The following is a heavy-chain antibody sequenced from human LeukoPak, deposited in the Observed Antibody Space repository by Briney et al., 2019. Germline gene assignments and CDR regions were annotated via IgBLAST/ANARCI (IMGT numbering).Heavy chain of an antibody. Sequence: GGSLRLSCAASGFTFNSYAMSWVRQAPGKGLEWVSAISGSGGTTYYADSVKGRFTISRDNSKSTLYLQMNSLRAEDTAVYYCARDLTYYYDSSGYRPAGGFDYWGQGTLVTVSS. CDR2: ISGSGGTT. CDR3: ARDLTYYYDSSGYRPAGGFDY. D-gene: IGHD3-22*01. J-gene: IGHJ4*02. CDR1: GFTFNSYA. V-gene: IGHV3-23*01.